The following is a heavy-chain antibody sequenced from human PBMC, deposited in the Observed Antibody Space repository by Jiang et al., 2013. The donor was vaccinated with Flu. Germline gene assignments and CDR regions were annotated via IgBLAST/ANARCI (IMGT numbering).Heavy chain of an antibody. J-gene: IGHJ6*02. CDR1: GGSISTYY. Sequence: GPGLVKPSETLSLTCSVSGGSISTYYWSWIRQPAGKGLEWIGRIYTSGSTNYNPSLKSRVTMSVDTSKNQISLKLTSVTAADTAVYYCAREYSSSSGICMDVWGQGTTVTVSS. V-gene: IGHV4-4*07. CDR2: IYTSGST. CDR3: AREYSSSSGICMDV. D-gene: IGHD6-6*01.